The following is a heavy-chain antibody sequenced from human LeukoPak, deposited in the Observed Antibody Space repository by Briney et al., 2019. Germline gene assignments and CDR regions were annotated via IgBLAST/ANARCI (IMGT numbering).Heavy chain of an antibody. V-gene: IGHV3-30*04. CDR1: GFTFSSYA. CDR2: ISYDGSNK. D-gene: IGHD4-23*01. CDR3: ARAAGGNSLVFDY. Sequence: GGSLRLSCAASGFTFSSYAMHWVRQAPGQGLEWVAVISYDGSNKYYADSVKGRFTISRDNSKNTLYLQMNSLRAEDTAVYYCARAAGGNSLVFDYWGQGTLVTVSS. J-gene: IGHJ4*02.